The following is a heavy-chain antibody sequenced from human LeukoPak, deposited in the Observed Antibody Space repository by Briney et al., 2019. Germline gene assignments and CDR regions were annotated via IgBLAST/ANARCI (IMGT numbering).Heavy chain of an antibody. D-gene: IGHD3-22*01. Sequence: PGGSLRLSCAASGFTFSSYRMNWVRQAPGKGLEWVSSISSSSSHIYYADSVKGRFTISRDNAKNSLYLQMNSLRAEDTALYYCARDPRDGRGQGAFDFWGQGTMVTVSS. CDR3: ARDPRDGRGQGAFDF. CDR1: GFTFSSYR. CDR2: ISSSSSHI. J-gene: IGHJ3*01. V-gene: IGHV3-21*01.